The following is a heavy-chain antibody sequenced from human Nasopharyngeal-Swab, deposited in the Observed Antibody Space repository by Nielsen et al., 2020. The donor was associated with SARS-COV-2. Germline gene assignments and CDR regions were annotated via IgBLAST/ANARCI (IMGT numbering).Heavy chain of an antibody. D-gene: IGHD6-13*01. J-gene: IGHJ4*02. CDR2: ISAYNGNT. Sequence: ASVNVSCTASGYTFTSYGISWVRQAPAQGLEWMGWISAYNGNTNYAQKLQGRVTMTTDTSTSTAYMELRSLRSDDTAVYYCARAGMYSSSWYESYIYFDYWGQGTLVTVSS. V-gene: IGHV1-18*01. CDR3: ARAGMYSSSWYESYIYFDY. CDR1: GYTFTSYG.